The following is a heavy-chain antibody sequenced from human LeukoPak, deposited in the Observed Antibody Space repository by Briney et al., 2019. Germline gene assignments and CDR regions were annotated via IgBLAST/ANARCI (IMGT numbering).Heavy chain of an antibody. J-gene: IGHJ6*03. CDR3: ARDSYSSSWYSDYYYYYMDV. Sequence: PGGSLRLSCAASGFTFSSYSMNWVRQAPGKGLEWVSSISSSSYIYYADSVKGRFTISRDNAKNSLYLQMNSLRAEDTAVYYCARDSYSSSWYSDYYYYYMDVWGKGTTVTISS. CDR1: GFTFSSYS. V-gene: IGHV3-21*01. D-gene: IGHD6-13*01. CDR2: ISSSSYI.